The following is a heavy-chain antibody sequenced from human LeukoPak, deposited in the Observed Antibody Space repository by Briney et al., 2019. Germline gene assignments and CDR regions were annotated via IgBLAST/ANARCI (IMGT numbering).Heavy chain of an antibody. CDR2: IYYSGST. CDR3: ARGRLVGYCTNGVCRQFDP. V-gene: IGHV4-39*01. CDR1: GGSISSSSYY. J-gene: IGHJ5*02. Sequence: SETLSLTCTVSGGSISSSSYYWGWVRQPPGKGLEWIGSIYYSGSTYYNPSLKSRVTISVDTSKNQFSLKLSSVTAADTAVYYCARGRLVGYCTNGVCRQFDPWGQETLVTVSS. D-gene: IGHD2-8*01.